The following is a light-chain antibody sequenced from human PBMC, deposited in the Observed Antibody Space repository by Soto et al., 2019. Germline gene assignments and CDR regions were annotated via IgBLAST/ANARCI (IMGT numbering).Light chain of an antibody. CDR1: QDISNY. CDR3: QKYNSVPVT. J-gene: IGKJ5*01. CDR2: AAS. Sequence: DIQMTQSPSSLSASVGDRVTITCRASQDISNYLAWYQQKPGKVPKLLIYAASTLQSGVPSRFSGSGSGTDFTLTISSLQPEDVATYYCQKYNSVPVTFGQGTRLEIK. V-gene: IGKV1-27*01.